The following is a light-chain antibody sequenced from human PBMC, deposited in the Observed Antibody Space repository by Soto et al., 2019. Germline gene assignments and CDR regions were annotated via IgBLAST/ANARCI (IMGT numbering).Light chain of an antibody. J-gene: IGLJ2*01. CDR2: DVS. CDR1: SSDVGGYNY. Sequence: QSALTQPRSVSGFPGQSVTISCTGTSSDVGGYNYVSWYQQHPGKAPKLMIYDVSKRPSGVPDRFSGSKSGNTASLTISGLQAEDEADYYCCSYAGSVVFGGGNKLTVL. CDR3: CSYAGSVV. V-gene: IGLV2-11*01.